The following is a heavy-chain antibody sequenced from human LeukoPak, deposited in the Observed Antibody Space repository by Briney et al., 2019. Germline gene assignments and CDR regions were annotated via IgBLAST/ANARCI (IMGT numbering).Heavy chain of an antibody. CDR2: ISATGGDT. CDR1: GFTFSTYS. J-gene: IGHJ5*02. V-gene: IGHV3-23*01. Sequence: GGSLRLSCAASGFTFSTYSFSWVRQAPGKGLEWVSGISATGGDTYYADSVKGRFTISRDNSRNTVSLQMNSLRVGDTATYYCAKDVRRCNGACTWGQGTLVTVSS. CDR3: AKDVRRCNGACT. D-gene: IGHD2-8*01.